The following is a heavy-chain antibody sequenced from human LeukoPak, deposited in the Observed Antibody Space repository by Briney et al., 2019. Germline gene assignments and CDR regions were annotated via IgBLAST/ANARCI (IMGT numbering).Heavy chain of an antibody. J-gene: IGHJ5*02. Sequence: GASVKVSCKASGYTFTSYGISWVRQAPGQGLEWMGSISAYNGNTNYAQKLQGRVTMTTDTSTSTAYMELRSLRSDDTAVYYCAREVVVVVAATQVWFDPWGQGTLVTVSS. V-gene: IGHV1-18*04. CDR3: AREVVVVVAATQVWFDP. CDR1: GYTFTSYG. CDR2: ISAYNGNT. D-gene: IGHD2-15*01.